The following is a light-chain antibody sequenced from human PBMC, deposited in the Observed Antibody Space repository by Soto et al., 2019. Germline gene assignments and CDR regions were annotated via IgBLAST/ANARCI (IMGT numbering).Light chain of an antibody. Sequence: QSVLTQPPSASGTPGQRVTISCSGSSSNIGSNTVNWYQQLPGTAPKLLIYSNDQRLSGVPDRFSGSKSGTSASLAISGLQSEDEADYYCAAWDDSLNGEEVFGGGTQLTVL. J-gene: IGLJ2*01. V-gene: IGLV1-44*01. CDR3: AAWDDSLNGEEV. CDR1: SSNIGSNT. CDR2: SND.